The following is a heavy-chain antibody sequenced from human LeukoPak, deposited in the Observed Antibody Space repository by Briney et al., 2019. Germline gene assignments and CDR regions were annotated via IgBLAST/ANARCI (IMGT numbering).Heavy chain of an antibody. CDR1: GFTFSSYS. Sequence: GGSLRLSCAASGFTFSSYSMNWVRQAPGKGLEWVSSISSSSSYIYYADSVKGRFTISRDNAKNSPYLQMNSLRAEDTAVYYCARSSPHCSSTSCYNDAFDIWGQGTMVTVSS. V-gene: IGHV3-21*01. D-gene: IGHD2-2*02. CDR2: ISSSSSYI. J-gene: IGHJ3*02. CDR3: ARSSPHCSSTSCYNDAFDI.